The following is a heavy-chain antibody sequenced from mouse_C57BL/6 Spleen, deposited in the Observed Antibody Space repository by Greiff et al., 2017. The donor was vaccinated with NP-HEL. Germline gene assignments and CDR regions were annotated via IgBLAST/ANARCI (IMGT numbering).Heavy chain of an antibody. Sequence: EVKLVESGGGLVKPGGSLKLSCAASGFTFSSYAMSWVRQTPEKRLEWVATISDGGSYTYYPDNVKGRFTISRDNAKNTLYLQMSHLKSEDTARNSCARRSEGNLRDFEDWGKGTTLTVSS. V-gene: IGHV5-4*03. D-gene: IGHD1-1*01. J-gene: IGHJ2*01. CDR1: GFTFSSYA. CDR2: ISDGGSYT. CDR3: ARRSEGNLRDFED.